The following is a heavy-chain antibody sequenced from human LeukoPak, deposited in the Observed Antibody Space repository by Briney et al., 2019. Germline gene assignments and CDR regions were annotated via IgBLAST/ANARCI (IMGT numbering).Heavy chain of an antibody. CDR1: GFTFRSYG. V-gene: IGHV3-33*01. CDR2: IWYDGSNK. J-gene: IGHJ4*02. CDR3: ARTLFAELHSIDY. D-gene: IGHD2-21*01. Sequence: GGSLRLSCAASGFTFRSYGMHWVRQAPGKGLEWVAVIWYDGSNKYYADSVKGRFTISRDNSKNTLYLQMNSLRDKDTAVYYCARTLFAELHSIDYWGQGTLVTVSS.